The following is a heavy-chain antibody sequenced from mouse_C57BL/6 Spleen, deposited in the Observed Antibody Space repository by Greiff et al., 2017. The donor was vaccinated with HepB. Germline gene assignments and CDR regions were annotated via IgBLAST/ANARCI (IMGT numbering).Heavy chain of an antibody. D-gene: IGHD2-3*01. CDR3: ARGEIYDGYYGY. CDR1: GYTFTDYY. Sequence: VQLQQSGPELVKPGASVKISCKASGYTFTDYYMNWVKQSHGKSLEWIGDINPNNGGTSYNQKFKGKATLTVDKSSSTAYMELRSLTSEDSAVYYCARGEIYDGYYGYWGQGTTLTVSS. CDR2: INPNNGGT. J-gene: IGHJ2*01. V-gene: IGHV1-26*01.